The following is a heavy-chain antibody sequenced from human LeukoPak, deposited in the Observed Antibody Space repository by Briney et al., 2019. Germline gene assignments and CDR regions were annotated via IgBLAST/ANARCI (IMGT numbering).Heavy chain of an antibody. Sequence: SETLSLTCTVSGDSISNYYWSWLRQPPGKGLEWVGYIYSSGSTNYNPSLKSRVTISVDTSKNQFSLKLNSVTAADTAVYYCARFAYCGGHCWYYFDYWGQGSLVTVSS. J-gene: IGHJ4*02. CDR1: GDSISNYY. V-gene: IGHV4-59*01. CDR2: IYSSGST. D-gene: IGHD2-21*02. CDR3: ARFAYCGGHCWYYFDY.